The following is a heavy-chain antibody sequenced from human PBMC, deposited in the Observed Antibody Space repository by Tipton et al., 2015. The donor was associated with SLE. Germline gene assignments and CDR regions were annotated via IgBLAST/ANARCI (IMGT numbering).Heavy chain of an antibody. CDR2: IYTSGST. CDR1: GGSISSSSYY. D-gene: IGHD1-26*01. V-gene: IGHV4-61*09. CDR3: ARTAEWELLFDY. Sequence: TLSLTCTVSGGSISSSSYYWSWIRQPAGKGLEWIGYIYTSGSTNYNPSLKSRVTISVDTSKNQFSLKLSSVTAADTAVYYCARTAEWELLFDYWGQGTLVTVSS. J-gene: IGHJ4*02.